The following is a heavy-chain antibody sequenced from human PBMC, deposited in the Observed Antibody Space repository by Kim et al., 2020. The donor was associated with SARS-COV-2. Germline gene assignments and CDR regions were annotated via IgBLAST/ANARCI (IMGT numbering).Heavy chain of an antibody. V-gene: IGHV4-59*01. CDR2: IYYSGST. J-gene: IGHJ6*02. CDR3: AGYSSSWYYYYYGMDV. CDR1: GGSISSYY. D-gene: IGHD6-13*01. Sequence: SETLSLTCTVSGGSISSYYWSWIRQPPGKGLEWIGYIYYSGSTNYNPSLKSRVTISVDTSKNQFSLKLSSVTAADTAVYYCAGYSSSWYYYYYGMDVWGQGTTVTVSS.